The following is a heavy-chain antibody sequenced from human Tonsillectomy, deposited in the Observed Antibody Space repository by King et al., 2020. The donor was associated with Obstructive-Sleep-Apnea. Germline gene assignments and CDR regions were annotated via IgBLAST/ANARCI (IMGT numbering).Heavy chain of an antibody. D-gene: IGHD3-22*01. J-gene: IGHJ4*02. CDR1: GFTFTSYG. CDR3: AKVSSYYYDSSGDTGLLDY. V-gene: IGHV3-30*02. CDR2: IWYDGSNK. Sequence: HVQLVESGGGVVQPGGSLRLSCAASGFTFTSYGMHWVRQAPGKGLEWVAFIWYDGSNKYYAESVKGRFTISRDNSKNTLYLQMNSLRAEDTAVYYCAKVSSYYYDSSGDTGLLDYWGQGTLVTVSS.